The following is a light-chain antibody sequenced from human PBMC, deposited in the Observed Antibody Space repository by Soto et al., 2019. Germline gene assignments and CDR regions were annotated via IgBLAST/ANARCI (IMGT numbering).Light chain of an antibody. J-gene: IGKJ4*01. V-gene: IGKV1-6*02. Sequence: AIQMTQSPSSLSASVGDRVTITCRASQGIGYDLAWYQQKPGKAPKLLIYAASTLQSGVPSRFSGNGSGTDFTLTISSLQPGDFASYYCLQDFHFPLSFGGGTKVEIK. CDR2: AAS. CDR3: LQDFHFPLS. CDR1: QGIGYD.